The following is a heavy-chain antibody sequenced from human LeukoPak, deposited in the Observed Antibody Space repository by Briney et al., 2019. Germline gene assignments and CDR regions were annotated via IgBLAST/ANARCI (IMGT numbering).Heavy chain of an antibody. J-gene: IGHJ4*02. Sequence: SETLSLTCTVSGGSISSGDYYWSWIRQPPGKGLEWIGYIYYSGSTYYNPSLKSRVTISVDTSKNQFSLKLSSVTAADTAVYYCARGLSTYYYDSSGSLDYFDYWGQGTLVTVSS. CDR2: IYYSGST. CDR3: ARGLSTYYYDSSGSLDYFDY. CDR1: GGSISSGDYY. D-gene: IGHD3-22*01. V-gene: IGHV4-30-4*08.